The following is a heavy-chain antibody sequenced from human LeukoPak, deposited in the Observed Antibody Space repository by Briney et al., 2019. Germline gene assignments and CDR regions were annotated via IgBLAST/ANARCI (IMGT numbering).Heavy chain of an antibody. J-gene: IGHJ4*02. Sequence: PSETLSLTCTVSGGSISSYYWSWIRQPPGKGLEWIGYIYYSGSTNYNPSLKSRVTISVDTSKNQFSLKLSSVTAADTAVYYCALRRDGYNSIDYWGQGTLVTVSS. CDR1: GGSISSYY. CDR2: IYYSGST. CDR3: ALRRDGYNSIDY. V-gene: IGHV4-59*01. D-gene: IGHD5-24*01.